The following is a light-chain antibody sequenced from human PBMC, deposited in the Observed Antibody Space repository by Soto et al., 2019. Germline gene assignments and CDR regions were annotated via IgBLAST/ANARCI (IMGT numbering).Light chain of an antibody. Sequence: IVWPQSPGTLSLYPGARSTLSCGASQSVSSSYLAWYQQTPGQAPRLLIYGASTRATGIPARFSGSGSWTEFTLTISSLQSEDFAVYYCQQYNNWPPITFGQGTRLEIK. CDR3: QQYNNWPPIT. V-gene: IGKV3-15*01. CDR1: QSVSSSY. J-gene: IGKJ5*01. CDR2: GAS.